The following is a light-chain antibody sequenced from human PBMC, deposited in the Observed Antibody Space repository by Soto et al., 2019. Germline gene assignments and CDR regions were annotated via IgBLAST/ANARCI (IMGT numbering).Light chain of an antibody. Sequence: DILMTQSPATLSVSPGEGATLSCRASQTISSNLAWYQQKPGQVPRLLMYGASTRATGIPARLSGSGSGTALTLNNSSMQYQDLAVAYYSQYNNWPLPFGKGTKVHIK. CDR3: SQYNNWPLP. V-gene: IGKV3-15*01. J-gene: IGKJ1*01. CDR2: GAS. CDR1: QTISSN.